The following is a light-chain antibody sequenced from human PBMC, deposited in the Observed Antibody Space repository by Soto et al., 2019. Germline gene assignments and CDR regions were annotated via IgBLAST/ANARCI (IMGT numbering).Light chain of an antibody. CDR2: GAS. Sequence: EIVLTQSPGTLSLSPGDRATLSCRASQSVSSNYLAWYQQKPGQAPRLLIYGASSRATGIPDRFSGSGSGTDFTLIISRLEPEDFAMYYCQQYGSSAPITFGQGTRLEIE. CDR3: QQYGSSAPIT. V-gene: IGKV3-20*01. CDR1: QSVSSNY. J-gene: IGKJ5*01.